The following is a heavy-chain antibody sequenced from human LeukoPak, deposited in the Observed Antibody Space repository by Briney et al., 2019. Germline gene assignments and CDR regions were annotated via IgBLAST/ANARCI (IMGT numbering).Heavy chain of an antibody. Sequence: GASVKVSCKASGGTFSSYAISWVRQALGEGLERMGGIIPIIGTANYAQKFQGRVTITADESTSTAYMELSSLRSEDTAVYYCARDRSHSSGWYGDYYYGMDVWGQGTTVTVSS. CDR2: IIPIIGTA. CDR1: GGTFSSYA. J-gene: IGHJ6*02. V-gene: IGHV1-69*13. CDR3: ARDRSHSSGWYGDYYYGMDV. D-gene: IGHD6-19*01.